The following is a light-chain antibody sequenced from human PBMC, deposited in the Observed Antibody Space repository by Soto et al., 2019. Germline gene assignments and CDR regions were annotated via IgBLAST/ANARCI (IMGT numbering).Light chain of an antibody. CDR3: QQDNSCPLT. CDR1: QSVSSN. Sequence: EIVITQTPAPLSVSPGQRVILSCWASQSVSSNLAWYQQKPGQAPRLVIYDIFTRATGVPTRISGSGSGTEFTLTISSLQSEDFAVYYCQQDNSCPLTFGGGTKVDIK. V-gene: IGKV3D-15*01. J-gene: IGKJ4*01. CDR2: DIF.